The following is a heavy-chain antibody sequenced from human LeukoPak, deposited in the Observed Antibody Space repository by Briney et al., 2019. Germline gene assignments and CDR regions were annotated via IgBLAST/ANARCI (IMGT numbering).Heavy chain of an antibody. J-gene: IGHJ6*03. D-gene: IGHD2-8*01. CDR1: GFTFSSYA. V-gene: IGHV3-23*01. Sequence: PGGSLRLSCAASGFTFSSYAMSWVRQAPGKGLEWVSAISGSGGSTYYADSVKGRFTISRDNSKNTLYLQMNSLRAEDTAVYYCAKGYCTNGVCYYYYYMDVWGKGTTVTVS. CDR2: ISGSGGST. CDR3: AKGYCTNGVCYYYYYMDV.